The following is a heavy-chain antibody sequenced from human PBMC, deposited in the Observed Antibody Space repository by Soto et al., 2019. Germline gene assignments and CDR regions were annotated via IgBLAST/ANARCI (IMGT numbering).Heavy chain of an antibody. CDR3: ARGGRYSSGWYTGYYYYYYGMDV. D-gene: IGHD6-19*01. Sequence: SETLSLTCAVYGGSFSGYYWSWIRQPPGKGLEWIGEINHSGSTNYNPSLKSRVTISVGTSKNQFSLKLSSVTAADTAVYYCARGGRYSSGWYTGYYYYYYGMDVWGQGTTVTVSS. CDR1: GGSFSGYY. J-gene: IGHJ6*02. V-gene: IGHV4-34*01. CDR2: INHSGST.